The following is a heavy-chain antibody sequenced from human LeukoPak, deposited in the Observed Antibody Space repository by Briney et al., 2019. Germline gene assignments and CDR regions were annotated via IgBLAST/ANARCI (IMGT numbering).Heavy chain of an antibody. Sequence: GSSVKVSCKASGGTFSSYAISWVRQAPGQGLEWMGRIIPILGIANYAQKFQGRVTITADKSTSTAYMELSSLRSEDTAVYYCASAYSGYDSLDYWGQGTLVTVSS. D-gene: IGHD5-12*01. CDR2: IIPILGIA. J-gene: IGHJ4*02. CDR1: GGTFSSYA. V-gene: IGHV1-69*04. CDR3: ASAYSGYDSLDY.